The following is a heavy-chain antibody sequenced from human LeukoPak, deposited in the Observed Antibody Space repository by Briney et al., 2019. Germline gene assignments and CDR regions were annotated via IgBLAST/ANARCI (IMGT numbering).Heavy chain of an antibody. D-gene: IGHD3-22*01. Sequence: ASVKVSCKASGYTFTSYDINWVRQATGQGLEWTGWMNPNSGNTGYAQKFQGRVTITRNTSISTAYMELSSLRSEDTAVYYCARGGLDNYYDSSGYYANWFDPWGQGTLVTVSS. CDR3: ARGGLDNYYDSSGYYANWFDP. V-gene: IGHV1-8*03. J-gene: IGHJ5*02. CDR2: MNPNSGNT. CDR1: GYTFTSYD.